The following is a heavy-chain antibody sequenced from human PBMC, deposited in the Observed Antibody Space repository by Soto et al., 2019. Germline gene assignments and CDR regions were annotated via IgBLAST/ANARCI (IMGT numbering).Heavy chain of an antibody. CDR2: ISSTGSLI. J-gene: IGHJ6*02. CDR1: KFTFSSFE. V-gene: IGHV3-48*03. Sequence: PGGSLRLSCAASKFTFSSFEVNWVRQAPGKGLERVSYISSTGSLIYYADSVKGRFTISRDNAKNSLYLQMNSLRPEDTAIYYCTRGGGWNQGYYHYYGMDVWGQGTTVTVSS. D-gene: IGHD1-1*01. CDR3: TRGGGWNQGYYHYYGMDV.